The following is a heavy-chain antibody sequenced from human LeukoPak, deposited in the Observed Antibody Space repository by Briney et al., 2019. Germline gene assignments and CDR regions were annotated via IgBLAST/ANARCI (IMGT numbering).Heavy chain of an antibody. CDR1: GYTFTTSG. Sequence: ASVKLSCKASGYTFTTSGISWVRRAPGQGLEWMGWISGYNGDTKYAQKFQGRVTMTTDTSTSTAYMGLRSLRSEDTAVYYCASPGGEMATPDQPPYFDYWGQGTLVTVSS. D-gene: IGHD5-24*01. V-gene: IGHV1-18*01. CDR3: ASPGGEMATPDQPPYFDY. CDR2: ISGYNGDT. J-gene: IGHJ4*02.